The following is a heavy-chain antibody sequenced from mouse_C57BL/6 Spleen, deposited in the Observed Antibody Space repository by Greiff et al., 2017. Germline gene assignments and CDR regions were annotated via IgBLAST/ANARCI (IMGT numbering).Heavy chain of an antibody. CDR2: ISCGGGNT. Sequence: EVKLVESGGGLVKPGGSLKLSCAASGFTFSSYTMSWVRQTPEKRLEWVATISCGGGNTYCTDSVKGRFAISRDNAKNTLYLQMSSLRSEDTALYYCARQRDDYYFDYWGQGTTLTVSS. V-gene: IGHV5-9*01. CDR1: GFTFSSYT. J-gene: IGHJ2*01. CDR3: ARQRDDYYFDY. D-gene: IGHD2-4*01.